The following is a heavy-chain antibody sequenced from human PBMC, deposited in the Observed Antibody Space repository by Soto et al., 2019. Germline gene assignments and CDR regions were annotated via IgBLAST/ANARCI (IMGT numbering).Heavy chain of an antibody. CDR1: GGSISSGGYS. Sequence: SETLSLTCTVSGGSISSGGYSWSWIRQPPGKGLEWIGYIYYSGSTNYNPSLKSRVTISVDTSKNQFSLKLSSVTAADTAVYYCARRYGDCFDFWGQGTLVTVSS. CDR3: ARRYGDCFDF. CDR2: IYYSGST. D-gene: IGHD4-17*01. J-gene: IGHJ4*02. V-gene: IGHV4-61*08.